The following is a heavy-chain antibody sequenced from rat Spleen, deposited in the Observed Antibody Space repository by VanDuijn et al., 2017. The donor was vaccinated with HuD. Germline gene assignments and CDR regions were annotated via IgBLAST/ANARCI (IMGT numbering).Heavy chain of an antibody. V-gene: IGHV5-17*01. Sequence: EVQLVESGGGLVQPGRSLKLSCAASGFTFSDYAMAWVRQAPKKGLEWVATIIYDGSSTYYRDSVKGRFTISRDNAKSTLYLQMDSLRSEDTATYYGARPRAYYGLLGVMDAWGQGASVTVSS. D-gene: IGHD1-6*01. J-gene: IGHJ4*01. CDR3: ARPRAYYGLLGVMDA. CDR1: GFTFSDYA. CDR2: IIYDGSST.